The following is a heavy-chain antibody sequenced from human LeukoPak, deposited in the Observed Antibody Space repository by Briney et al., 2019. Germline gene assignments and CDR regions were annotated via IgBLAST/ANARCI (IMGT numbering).Heavy chain of an antibody. V-gene: IGHV3-30*02. CDR2: IRYDGSNK. D-gene: IGHD3-22*01. Sequence: TGGSLRLSCAASGFTFISYGMHWVRQAPGKGLEWVAFIRYDGSNKYYADSVKGRFTISRDNSKNTLYLQMNSLRAEDTAVYYCAKGPDYYDSSGYFDYWGQGTLVTVSS. CDR1: GFTFISYG. J-gene: IGHJ4*02. CDR3: AKGPDYYDSSGYFDY.